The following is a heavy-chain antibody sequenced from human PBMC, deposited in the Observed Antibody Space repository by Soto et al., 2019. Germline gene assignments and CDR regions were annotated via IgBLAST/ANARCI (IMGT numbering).Heavy chain of an antibody. CDR2: ISPDGSST. V-gene: IGHV3-74*01. Sequence: EVQLVESGGGLVQPGGSLRLSCADSGFSFSTYWMHWVRQGPGKGLVWVSRISPDGSSTNYPDSVRGRFTISRDNAKHTLYLQMNSLRAEDTAVYYCARSPGGYYIDWGQGTMVTVSS. CDR3: ARSPGGYYID. J-gene: IGHJ3*01. CDR1: GFSFSTYW. D-gene: IGHD1-26*01.